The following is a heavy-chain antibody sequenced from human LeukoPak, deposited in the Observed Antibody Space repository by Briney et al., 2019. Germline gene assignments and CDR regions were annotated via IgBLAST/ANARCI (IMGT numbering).Heavy chain of an antibody. J-gene: IGHJ6*02. Sequence: ASVKVSCKASGYTFTSYGISWVRQAPGQGLEWMGWISAYNGNTNYAQKLQGRVTMTTDTSTSTAYMELRSLRSDDTAVHYCARWAYYDFWSGYSAYYGMDVWGQGTTVTVSS. CDR2: ISAYNGNT. D-gene: IGHD3-3*01. CDR3: ARWAYYDFWSGYSAYYGMDV. V-gene: IGHV1-18*01. CDR1: GYTFTSYG.